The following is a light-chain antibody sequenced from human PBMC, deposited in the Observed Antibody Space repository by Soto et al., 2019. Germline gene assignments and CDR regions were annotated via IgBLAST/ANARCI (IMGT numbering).Light chain of an antibody. CDR1: SSDVGGFNY. CDR2: DVS. Sequence: HSALPQPASVSGSPGQSITISCTGTSSDVGGFNYVSWYQHYPGEAPKLLIYDVSNRPSGVSIRFSGSKSGNTASLTISRLQADDEGDYYCSSFTTSNTWVFGGGTKLTVL. CDR3: SSFTTSNTWV. V-gene: IGLV2-14*03. J-gene: IGLJ3*02.